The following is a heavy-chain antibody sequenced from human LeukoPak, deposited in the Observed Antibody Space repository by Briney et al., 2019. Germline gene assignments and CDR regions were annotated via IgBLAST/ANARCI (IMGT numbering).Heavy chain of an antibody. V-gene: IGHV3-33*01. D-gene: IGHD6-19*01. Sequence: PAGTLTLSCEVSGFIISNYCMHWVRQAPGKGLEWVALIWYDGRTKFHPDSVKGRFTISRDNSANTLYLQMSSLRVEDTAVYYCAREWGRIAVAGGPGYWGQGALVTVSS. J-gene: IGHJ4*02. CDR1: GFIISNYC. CDR2: IWYDGRTK. CDR3: AREWGRIAVAGGPGY.